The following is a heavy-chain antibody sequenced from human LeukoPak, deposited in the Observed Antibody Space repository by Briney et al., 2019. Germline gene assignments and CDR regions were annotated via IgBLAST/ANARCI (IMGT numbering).Heavy chain of an antibody. CDR1: GGSFSGYY. V-gene: IGHV4-59*10. J-gene: IGHJ1*01. CDR2: IYTSGST. CDR3: ARGDGGYYDSSGYYSTPEYFQH. D-gene: IGHD3-22*01. Sequence: PSETLSLTCAVYGGSFSGYYWSWIRQPAGKGPEWIGRIYTSGSTNYNPSLKSRVTMSVDTSKNQFSLKLSSVTAADTAVYYCARGDGGYYDSSGYYSTPEYFQHWGQGTLVTVSS.